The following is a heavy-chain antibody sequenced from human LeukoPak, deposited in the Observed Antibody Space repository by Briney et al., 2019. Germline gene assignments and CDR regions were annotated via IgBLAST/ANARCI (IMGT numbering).Heavy chain of an antibody. Sequence: PSETLSLTCTVSGGSISSYYWSWIRQPPGKGLEWIGCIYYSGSTNYNPSLKSRVTISVDTSKNQFSLKLSSVTAADTAVYYCARGGMTTVTPFYFDYWGQGTLVTVSS. CDR3: ARGGMTTVTPFYFDY. D-gene: IGHD4-17*01. CDR1: GGSISSYY. CDR2: IYYSGST. J-gene: IGHJ4*02. V-gene: IGHV4-59*01.